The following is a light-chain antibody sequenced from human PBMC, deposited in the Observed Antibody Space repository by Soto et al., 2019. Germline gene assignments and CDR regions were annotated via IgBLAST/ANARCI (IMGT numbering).Light chain of an antibody. V-gene: IGKV3D-15*01. CDR1: QSVSSN. CDR3: QQYNNWPPLT. J-gene: IGKJ2*01. CDR2: GAS. Sequence: EIVMTQSPATLSVSPGERATLSCRASQSVSSNLAWFQQKPGQAPRLLIYGASIRATGISARFSGSGSGTEFPLTISSLQSEDFAVYYCQQYNNWPPLTFGQGTKLEIK.